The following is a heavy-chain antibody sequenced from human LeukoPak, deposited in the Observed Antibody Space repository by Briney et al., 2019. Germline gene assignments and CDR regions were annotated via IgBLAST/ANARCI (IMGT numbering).Heavy chain of an antibody. CDR3: ARSFYGDYYFDY. CDR1: GYTFTSYA. V-gene: IGHV1-3*03. Sequence: ASVKVSCKASGYTFTSYAMHWVRQAPGQRLEWMGWINAGNGNTKYSQEFQGRVTITRDTSASTAYMELSSLRSEDMAVYYCARSFYGDYYFDYWGQGTLVTVSS. CDR2: INAGNGNT. D-gene: IGHD4-17*01. J-gene: IGHJ4*02.